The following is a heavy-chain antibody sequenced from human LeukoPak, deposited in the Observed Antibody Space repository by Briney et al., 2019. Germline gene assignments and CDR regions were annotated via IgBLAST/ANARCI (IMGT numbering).Heavy chain of an antibody. CDR1: GYTFTSYD. D-gene: IGHD6-6*01. J-gene: IGHJ6*03. V-gene: IGHV1-8*03. CDR3: ARRIAARRAYYYYMDV. CDR2: MNPNSGNT. Sequence: ASVKVSCKASGYTFTSYDINWVRQATGQGLEWMGWMNPNSGNTGYAQKFQGRVTITRNTSISTAYMELSSLRSEDTAVYYCARRIAARRAYYYYMDVWGKGTTVTISS.